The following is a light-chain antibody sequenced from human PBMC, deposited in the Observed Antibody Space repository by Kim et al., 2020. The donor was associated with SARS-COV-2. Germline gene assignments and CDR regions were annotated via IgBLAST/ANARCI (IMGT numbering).Light chain of an antibody. J-gene: IGKJ2*01. CDR2: GAS. CDR3: QQYNDWPPYT. V-gene: IGKV3-15*01. CDR1: QSVSSD. Sequence: VSPGERAALSCRASQSVSSDLAWYQQKPGQAPRLLIYGASTRATGIPARFSGSGSGTEFTLTISSLQSEDFAVYYCQQYNDWPPYTFGQGTKLE.